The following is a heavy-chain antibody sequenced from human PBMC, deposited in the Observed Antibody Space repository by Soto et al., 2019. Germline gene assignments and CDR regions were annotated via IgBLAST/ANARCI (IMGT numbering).Heavy chain of an antibody. CDR1: GASINSYW. D-gene: IGHD3-10*01. CDR2: VYSSGNT. Sequence: EILPLTCTVSGASINSYWWSWIRQPAGKGLEWIGRVYSSGNTDYNPSLNSRATMSVETSKNQFSLKLSSVTAADTAVYYCARDIGSYAYGEGYWGQGIQVTVSS. J-gene: IGHJ4*02. CDR3: ARDIGSYAYGEGY. V-gene: IGHV4-4*07.